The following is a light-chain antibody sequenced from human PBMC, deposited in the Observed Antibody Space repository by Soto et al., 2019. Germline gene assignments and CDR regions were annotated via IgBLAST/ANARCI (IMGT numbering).Light chain of an antibody. CDR2: GAS. Sequence: EIVLTQSPGTLSLSPGEIATLSCRASQSVSSSYLAWYQQKPGQAPRLLISGASSRATGIPDRFSGSGSGTDVTLTISRLEPEDFAVYYFQQYGSSPKYTFGQGTQLEI. V-gene: IGKV3-20*01. CDR3: QQYGSSPKYT. CDR1: QSVSSSY. J-gene: IGKJ2*01.